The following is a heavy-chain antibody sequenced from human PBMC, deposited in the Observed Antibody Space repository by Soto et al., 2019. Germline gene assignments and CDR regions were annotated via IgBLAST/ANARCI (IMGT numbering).Heavy chain of an antibody. J-gene: IGHJ4*02. CDR2: ICYGGSNK. CDR3: AVPTGIEVTGPDY. D-gene: IGHD6-19*01. CDR1: GFTFSSYG. Sequence: LRHSCAASGFTFSSYGMHWVRQAPGKGLQWVAAICYGGSNKYYADSVKGRFTISRDNSRNTLHLQMNSLRAEDTAIYYCAVPTGIEVTGPDYWGRGTLVTVSS. V-gene: IGHV3-33*01.